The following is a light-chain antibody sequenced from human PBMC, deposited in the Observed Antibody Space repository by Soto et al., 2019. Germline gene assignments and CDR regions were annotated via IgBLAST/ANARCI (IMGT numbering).Light chain of an antibody. V-gene: IGKV3-20*01. J-gene: IGKJ1*01. CDR3: LQYETYWT. Sequence: EIVLTQSPGTLSLSPGERATLSCRASQSVSSSYLAWYQQKPGQAPRLLIYGASSRATGIPDRFSGSGSGTDFTLTISSLQPDDFATYYCLQYETYWTFGQGTKVDIK. CDR2: GAS. CDR1: QSVSSSY.